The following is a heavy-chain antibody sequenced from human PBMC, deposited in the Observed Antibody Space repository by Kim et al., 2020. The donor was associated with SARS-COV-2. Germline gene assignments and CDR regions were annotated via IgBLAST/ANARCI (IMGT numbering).Heavy chain of an antibody. J-gene: IGHJ6*02. V-gene: IGHV3-33*06. Sequence: YYADPVKGRFTISRANSKNSLYLQMNSLRAEDTAVYYCADDTRDYYGMDVWGQGTTVTVSS. CDR3: ADDTRDYYGMDV.